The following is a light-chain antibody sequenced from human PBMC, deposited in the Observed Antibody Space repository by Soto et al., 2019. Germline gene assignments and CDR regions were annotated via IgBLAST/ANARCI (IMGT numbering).Light chain of an antibody. J-gene: IGKJ1*01. V-gene: IGKV1-39*01. CDR3: QQTYSNPRT. Sequence: DIQMTQSPSSLSASVGDRVTITCRASQSISSFLNWYQQKPGEAPKLLIYAATSLHSGVPSRFSGSGSATDFTLTISSLQPEDFATYYCQQTYSNPRTFGQGTTVEI. CDR2: AAT. CDR1: QSISSF.